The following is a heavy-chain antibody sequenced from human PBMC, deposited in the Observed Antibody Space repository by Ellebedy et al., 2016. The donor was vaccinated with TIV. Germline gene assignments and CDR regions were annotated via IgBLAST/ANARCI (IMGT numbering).Heavy chain of an antibody. CDR1: GYTFTAYY. V-gene: IGHV1-2*02. D-gene: IGHD3-3*02. CDR3: ARVKQILAQGQTYGLDV. J-gene: IGHJ6*02. CDR2: INPSRGAT. Sequence: AASVKVSCKASGYTFTAYYIHWVRQAPGQGLEWMGWINPSRGATNYAQKFQGRVSVARDTSITTAYMELSRLTSDDTAMYYCARVKQILAQGQTYGLDVWGRGTTVTVSS.